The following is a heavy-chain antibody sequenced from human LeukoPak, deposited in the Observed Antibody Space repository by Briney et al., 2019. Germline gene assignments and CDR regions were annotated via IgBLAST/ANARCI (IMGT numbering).Heavy chain of an antibody. CDR2: IYYSGST. V-gene: IGHV4-59*08. CDR3: AGRRIRSVFDI. Sequence: SETLSLTCTVSGGSISSYYWSWIRQPPGKGLEWIGYIYYSGSTNYNPSLKSRVTISVDTSKNQFSLKLSSVTAADTAVYYCAGRRIRSVFDIWGQGTMVTVSS. J-gene: IGHJ3*02. CDR1: GGSISSYY. D-gene: IGHD1-14*01.